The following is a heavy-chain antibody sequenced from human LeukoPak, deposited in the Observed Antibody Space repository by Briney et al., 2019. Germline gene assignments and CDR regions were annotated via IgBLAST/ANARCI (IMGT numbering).Heavy chain of an antibody. CDR3: ARFSNYDILTGYFDLDY. D-gene: IGHD3-9*01. Sequence: GGSLRLSCAASGFTFSSYWMSWVRQAPGKGLEWVANIKQYGSEKYYVDSVKGRLTISRDNAKNSLYLQMNSLRAEDTAVYYCARFSNYDILTGYFDLDYWGQGTLVTVSS. V-gene: IGHV3-7*01. J-gene: IGHJ4*02. CDR1: GFTFSSYW. CDR2: IKQYGSEK.